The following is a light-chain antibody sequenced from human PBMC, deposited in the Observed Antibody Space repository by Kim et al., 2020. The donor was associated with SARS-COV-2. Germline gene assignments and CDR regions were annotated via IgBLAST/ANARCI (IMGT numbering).Light chain of an antibody. V-gene: IGKV3-15*01. J-gene: IGKJ4*01. CDR1: QSVSSY. Sequence: EIVMTQSPATLSVSPGERATLSCRASQSVSSYLAWYQQKPGQAPRLLIYGASHRATGIPARFSGSGSGTEFTLTISSLQSEDFAVYYWQQYNNWPALTFGGGTKVEIK. CDR3: QQYNNWPALT. CDR2: GAS.